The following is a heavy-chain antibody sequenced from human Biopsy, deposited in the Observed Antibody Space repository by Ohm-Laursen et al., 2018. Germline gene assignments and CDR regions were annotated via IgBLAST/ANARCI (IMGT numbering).Heavy chain of an antibody. Sequence: SLRLSCAASGFTFRTYEMNWVRQAPGKGLEWVSHIGSSGSTIYYADSVKGRFTISRDNAKNSLYLQMSSLRAEDTAVYYCAEGDWIYYFDYWGQGTLVTVSS. CDR1: GFTFRTYE. V-gene: IGHV3-48*03. CDR3: AEGDWIYYFDY. J-gene: IGHJ4*02. D-gene: IGHD2-21*02. CDR2: IGSSGSTI.